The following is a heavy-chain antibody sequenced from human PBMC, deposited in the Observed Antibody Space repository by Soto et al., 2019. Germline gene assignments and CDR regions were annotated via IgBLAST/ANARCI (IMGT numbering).Heavy chain of an antibody. CDR1: GGTFSSYA. D-gene: IGHD2-21*02. Sequence: SVKVSCKASGGTFSSYAISWVRQAPGQGLEWMGGIIPIFGTANYAQKFQGRVTITADESTSTAYMELSSLRSEDTAVYYCARHDLAYCGGDCYAPVYFPHWGQGTLVTVSS. J-gene: IGHJ1*01. CDR3: ARHDLAYCGGDCYAPVYFPH. V-gene: IGHV1-69*13. CDR2: IIPIFGTA.